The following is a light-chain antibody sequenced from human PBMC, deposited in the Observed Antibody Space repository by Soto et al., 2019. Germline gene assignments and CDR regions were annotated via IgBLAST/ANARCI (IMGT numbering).Light chain of an antibody. J-gene: IGKJ5*01. CDR3: QQRSNWIT. Sequence: ELVMTQSPATLSVAPGERATLSCRASQSISTFLAWYQQKPGQAPRLLIYGASTRATGIPARFSGSGSGTEFTLTISSLQSEDFAVYYCQQRSNWITFGQGTRLEI. CDR1: QSISTF. V-gene: IGKV3-15*01. CDR2: GAS.